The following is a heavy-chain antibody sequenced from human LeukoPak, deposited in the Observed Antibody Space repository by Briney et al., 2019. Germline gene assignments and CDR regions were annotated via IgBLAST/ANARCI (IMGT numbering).Heavy chain of an antibody. CDR2: ISWNSGSI. V-gene: IGHV3-9*01. J-gene: IGHJ6*02. Sequence: GGSLRLSCAASGFTFDAYAMHWVRQAPGKGLEWVSGISWNSGSIGYADSVKGRFTISRDNAKNSLYLQMNSLRAEDTALYYCAKDSRSHYYGMDVWGQGTTVTVS. CDR1: GFTFDAYA. CDR3: AKDSRSHYYGMDV.